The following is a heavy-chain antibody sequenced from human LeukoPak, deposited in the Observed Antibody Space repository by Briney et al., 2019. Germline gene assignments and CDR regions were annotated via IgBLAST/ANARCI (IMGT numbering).Heavy chain of an antibody. J-gene: IGHJ4*02. CDR2: INPNSGGT. CDR1: GYTFTGYY. Sequence: ASVKVSCKASGYTFTGYYMHWVRQAPGQGLEWMGWINPNSGGTNYAQEFQGRVTMTRDTSISTAYMELSRLRSDDTAVYYCARGTSTSCLYWGQGTLVTVSS. D-gene: IGHD2-2*01. CDR3: ARGTSTSCLY. V-gene: IGHV1-2*02.